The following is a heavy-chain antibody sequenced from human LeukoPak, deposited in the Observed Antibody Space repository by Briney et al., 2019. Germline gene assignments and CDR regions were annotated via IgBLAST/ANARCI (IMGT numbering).Heavy chain of an antibody. V-gene: IGHV4-34*01. CDR1: GGSFSGYY. CDR2: INHSGST. CDR3: ARGPGQLLL. Sequence: KPSETLSLTCAVYGGSFSGYYWSWIRQPPGKGLEWIGEINHSGSTNYNPSLKSRVTISVDTSKNQFSLKLSSVTAADTAVYYCARGPGQLLLWGQGTLVTVSS. D-gene: IGHD2-2*01. J-gene: IGHJ4*02.